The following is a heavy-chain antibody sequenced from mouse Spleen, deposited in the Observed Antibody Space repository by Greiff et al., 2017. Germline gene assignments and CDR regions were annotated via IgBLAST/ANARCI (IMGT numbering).Heavy chain of an antibody. D-gene: IGHD1-1*01. Sequence: VQLKQSGPELVKPGASVKMSCKASGYTFTDYNMHWVKQSHGKSLEWIGYINPNNGGTSYNQKFKGKATLTVNKSSSTAYMELRSLTSEDSAVYYCARTYGSSPAMDYWGQGTSVTVSS. J-gene: IGHJ4*01. CDR3: ARTYGSSPAMDY. CDR1: GYTFTDYN. V-gene: IGHV1-22*01. CDR2: INPNNGGT.